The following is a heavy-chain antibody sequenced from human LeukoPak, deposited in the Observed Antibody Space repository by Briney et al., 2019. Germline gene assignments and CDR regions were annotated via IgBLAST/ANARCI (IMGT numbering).Heavy chain of an antibody. CDR2: IYHSGST. CDR3: ARGRFNSDF. J-gene: IGHJ4*02. CDR1: GYSISSGYY. Sequence: KASETLSLTCTVSGYSISSGYYWGWIRQPPGKGLEWIGSIYHSGSTYYNPSLKSRITMSVDTSKNQFFLKLTSVTAADTAVYYCARGRFNSDFWGRGTLVTVSS. V-gene: IGHV4-38-2*02.